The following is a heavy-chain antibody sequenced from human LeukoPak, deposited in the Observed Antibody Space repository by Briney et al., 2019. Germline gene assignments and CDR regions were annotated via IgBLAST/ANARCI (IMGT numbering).Heavy chain of an antibody. J-gene: IGHJ4*02. CDR2: ISDYNGNT. V-gene: IGHV1-18*01. Sequence: ASVKVSCKASGGTFSSYAISWVRQAPGRGLEWMGWISDYNGNTNYAQKLQGRVTMTTDTSTSTAYMELRSLRSDDTAVYYCARDYDFWSGYYTESRVDYWGQGTLVTVSS. D-gene: IGHD3-3*01. CDR1: GGTFSSYA. CDR3: ARDYDFWSGYYTESRVDY.